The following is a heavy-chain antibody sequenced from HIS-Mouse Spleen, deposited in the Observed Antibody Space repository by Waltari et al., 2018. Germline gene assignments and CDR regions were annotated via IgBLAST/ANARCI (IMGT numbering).Heavy chain of an antibody. CDR1: GGSISSSRYY. V-gene: IGHV4-39*07. D-gene: IGHD6-13*01. J-gene: IGHJ2*01. CDR2: IYYSGST. Sequence: QLQLQESGPGLVKPSETLSLTCTVSGGSISSSRYYWGWIRQPPGKGLEWIGSIYYSGSTYYNPSLKSRVTISVDTSKNQFSLKLSSVTAADTAVYYCAREIPYSSSWYDWYFDLWGRDTLVTVSS. CDR3: AREIPYSSSWYDWYFDL.